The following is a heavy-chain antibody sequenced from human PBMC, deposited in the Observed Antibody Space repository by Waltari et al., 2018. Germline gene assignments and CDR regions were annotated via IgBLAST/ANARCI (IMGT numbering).Heavy chain of an antibody. Sequence: QVQLVQSGAEMKKPGSSVKVSCRASGGCLSNIAISWVRQAPGQGLEWMGGVIPLFGVTNYAQKFQGRVTITADKSTSTAFVELRGLRFEDTAVYYCARDLMTTSYHSSGGFDYWGQGTLVTVSS. CDR1: GGCLSNIA. CDR3: ARDLMTTSYHSSGGFDY. CDR2: VIPLFGVT. D-gene: IGHD3-22*01. J-gene: IGHJ4*02. V-gene: IGHV1-69*14.